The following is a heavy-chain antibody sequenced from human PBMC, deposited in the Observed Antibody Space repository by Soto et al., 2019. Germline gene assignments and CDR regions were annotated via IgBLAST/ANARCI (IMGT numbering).Heavy chain of an antibody. V-gene: IGHV2-70*01. D-gene: IGHD3-22*01. CDR2: IDWDDDK. Sequence: SGPTLVNPTQTLTLTCTFSGFSLSTSGMCVSWIRQPPGKALEWLALIDWDDDKYYSTSLKTRLTISKDTSKNQVVLTMTNMDPVDTATYYCARIDARYDSSGYPFDYWGQGTLVTVSS. J-gene: IGHJ4*02. CDR3: ARIDARYDSSGYPFDY. CDR1: GFSLSTSGMC.